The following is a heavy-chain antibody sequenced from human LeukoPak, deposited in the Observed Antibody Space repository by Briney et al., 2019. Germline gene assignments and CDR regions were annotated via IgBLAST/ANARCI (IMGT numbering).Heavy chain of an antibody. D-gene: IGHD3-10*01. J-gene: IGHJ4*02. CDR3: ARARVRGVIITTSECFDY. CDR1: GYSISSGYY. V-gene: IGHV4-38-2*02. Sequence: SETLSLTCTVSGYSISSGYYWGWIRQPPGKGLEWIGSIHYSARIYYNPSLKSRLTISPDTSKNQFSLKLSSMTAADTAVYYCARARVRGVIITTSECFDYWGQGTLVTVSS. CDR2: IHYSARI.